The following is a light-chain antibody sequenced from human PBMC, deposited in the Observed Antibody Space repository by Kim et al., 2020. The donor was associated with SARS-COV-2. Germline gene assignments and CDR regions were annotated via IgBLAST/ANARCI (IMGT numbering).Light chain of an antibody. Sequence: PGEGATTSCRAGQIVRSSYLAGDHKKPGQDPRILSYGASRRANGIPDRCSGRGYGTHFTLTISRREPEDFAVYYCQQYGRSTMYTFGQGTKLEI. J-gene: IGKJ2*01. V-gene: IGKV3-20*01. CDR1: QIVRSSY. CDR3: QQYGRSTMYT. CDR2: GAS.